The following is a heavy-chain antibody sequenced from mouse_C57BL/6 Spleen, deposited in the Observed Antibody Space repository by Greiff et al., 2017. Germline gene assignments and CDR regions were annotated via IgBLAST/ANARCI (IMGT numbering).Heavy chain of an antibody. D-gene: IGHD2-4*01. CDR2: IYPGGGCT. CDR3: ARSDYDYDLDY. V-gene: IGHV1-63*01. Sequence: VQLQQSGAELVRPGTSVKMSCKASGYTFTNYWIGWAKQRPGHGLEWLGDIYPGGGCTNYNEKFKGKATLTADKSSSTAYMQCRSLTAEDAAIYYCARSDYDYDLDYWGQGTTLTVSS. J-gene: IGHJ2*01. CDR1: GYTFTNYW.